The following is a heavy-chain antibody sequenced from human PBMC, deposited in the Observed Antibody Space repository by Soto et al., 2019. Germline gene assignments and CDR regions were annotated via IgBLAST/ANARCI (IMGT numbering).Heavy chain of an antibody. CDR2: ISSSSSYI. D-gene: IGHD6-6*01. CDR3: CSSSSLRRGYYMDV. V-gene: IGHV3-21*01. J-gene: IGHJ6*03. Sequence: GGSLRLSCAASGFTFSSYSMNWVRQAPGKGLEWVSSISSSSSYIYYADSVKGRFTISRDNAKNSLYLQMNSLRAEDTAVYYCCSSSSLRRGYYMDVWGKGTTVTVSS. CDR1: GFTFSSYS.